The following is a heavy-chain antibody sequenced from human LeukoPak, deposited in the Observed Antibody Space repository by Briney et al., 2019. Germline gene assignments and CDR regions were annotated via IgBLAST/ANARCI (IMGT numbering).Heavy chain of an antibody. V-gene: IGHV3-23*01. CDR3: AKAPPHCSSTSCLLDY. CDR1: GFTFSSYA. D-gene: IGHD2-2*01. Sequence: PGGSLRLSCAASGFTFSSYAMSWVRQAPGKGLEWVSAISGSGGSSYYADSVKGRFTISRDNSKNTLYLQMNSLRAEDTAVYYCAKAPPHCSSTSCLLDYWGQGTLVTVSS. J-gene: IGHJ4*02. CDR2: ISGSGGSS.